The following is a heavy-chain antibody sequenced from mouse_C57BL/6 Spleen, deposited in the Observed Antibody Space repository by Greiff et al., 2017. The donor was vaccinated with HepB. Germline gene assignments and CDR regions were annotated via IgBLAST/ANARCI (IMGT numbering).Heavy chain of an antibody. V-gene: IGHV1-80*01. Sequence: QVQLKQSGAELVKPGASVKISCKASGYAFSSYWMNWVKQRPGKGLEWIGQIYPGDGDTNYNGKFKGKATLTADKSSSTAYMQLSSLTSEDSAVYFCARWGDLYAMDYWGQGTSVTVSS. CDR3: ARWGDLYAMDY. J-gene: IGHJ4*01. CDR1: GYAFSSYW. CDR2: IYPGDGDT. D-gene: IGHD3-3*01.